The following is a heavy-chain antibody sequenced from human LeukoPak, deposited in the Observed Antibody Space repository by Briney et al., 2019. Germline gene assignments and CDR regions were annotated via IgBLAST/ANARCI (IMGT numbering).Heavy chain of an antibody. CDR1: GFTFSSYA. CDR3: ARDSGDGYNWPGHFDY. D-gene: IGHD5-24*01. Sequence: GRSLRLSCAASGFTFSSYAMHWVRQAPGKGLEWVAVISYDGSNKYYADSVKGRFTISRDNSKNTLYLQMNSLRAEDTAVYYCARDSGDGYNWPGHFDYCGQGTLVTVSS. CDR2: ISYDGSNK. V-gene: IGHV3-30-3*01. J-gene: IGHJ4*02.